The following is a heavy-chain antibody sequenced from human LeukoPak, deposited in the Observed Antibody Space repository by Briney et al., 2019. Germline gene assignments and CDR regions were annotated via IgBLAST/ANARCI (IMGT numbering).Heavy chain of an antibody. CDR3: AKTLLAAMVNNWFDP. V-gene: IGHV3-23*01. Sequence: GGSLRLSCAASGFTFSSYAMSWVRQAPGKGLEWVSAISGSGGSTYYADSVKGRFTISRDNSKNTLYLQMSSLRAEDTAVYYCAKTLLAAMVNNWFDPWGQGTLVTVSS. J-gene: IGHJ5*02. D-gene: IGHD5-18*01. CDR1: GFTFSSYA. CDR2: ISGSGGST.